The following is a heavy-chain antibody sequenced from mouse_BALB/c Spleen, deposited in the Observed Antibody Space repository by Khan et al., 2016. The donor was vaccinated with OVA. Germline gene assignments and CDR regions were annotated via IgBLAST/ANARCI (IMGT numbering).Heavy chain of an antibody. CDR1: GFSLTTYG. CDR2: IWSGGNT. Sequence: QVQLKESGPGLVQPSQSLSITCTVSGFSLTTYGIHWVRQSPGKSLEWLGVIWSGGNTDYNAPFISRLSITKDNSKSQVFFTMNSLQADDSAIYCCARNSDRYAFTYWGQGTLVTVS. J-gene: IGHJ3*01. V-gene: IGHV2-2*01. CDR3: ARNSDRYAFTY.